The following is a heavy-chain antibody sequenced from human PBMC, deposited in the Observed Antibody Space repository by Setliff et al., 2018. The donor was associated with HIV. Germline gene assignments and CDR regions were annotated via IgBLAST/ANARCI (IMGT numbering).Heavy chain of an antibody. CDR1: GDSIISGGFY. D-gene: IGHD5-12*01. CDR2: IHYSGRT. CDR3: ARSRDGYNWAWFDP. V-gene: IGHV4-31*03. J-gene: IGHJ5*02. Sequence: SETLSLTCTVSGDSIISGGFYCNWFRQYPEKGLEWIGWIHYSGRTNFNPSLRSRATISFDTSKNQFSLNLTSVTAADTAVYYCARSRDGYNWAWFDPWGQGTLVTVSS.